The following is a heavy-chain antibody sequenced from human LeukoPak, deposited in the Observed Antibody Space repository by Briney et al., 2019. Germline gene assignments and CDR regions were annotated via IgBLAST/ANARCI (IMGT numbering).Heavy chain of an antibody. Sequence: SETLSLTCTVSGGSISSYYWSWIRQPPGKGLEWIGYIYYSGSTNYNPSLESRVTISVDTSKNQFSLKLSSVTAADTAVYYCARDPLVRGVIGYWGQGTLVTVSS. CDR3: ARDPLVRGVIGY. J-gene: IGHJ4*02. D-gene: IGHD3-10*01. V-gene: IGHV4-59*12. CDR1: GGSISSYY. CDR2: IYYSGST.